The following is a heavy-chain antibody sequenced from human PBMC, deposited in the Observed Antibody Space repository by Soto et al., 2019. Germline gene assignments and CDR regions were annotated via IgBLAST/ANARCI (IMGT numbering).Heavy chain of an antibody. CDR3: ARGGYDFWSGYYTGSAWFDP. Sequence: SETLSLTCAVYGGSFSGYYWSWIRQPPGKGLEWIGEINHSGSTNYNPSLKSRVTISVDTSKNQFSLKLSSVTAADTAVYYCARGGYDFWSGYYTGSAWFDPWGQGTLVP. D-gene: IGHD3-3*01. V-gene: IGHV4-34*01. J-gene: IGHJ5*02. CDR1: GGSFSGYY. CDR2: INHSGST.